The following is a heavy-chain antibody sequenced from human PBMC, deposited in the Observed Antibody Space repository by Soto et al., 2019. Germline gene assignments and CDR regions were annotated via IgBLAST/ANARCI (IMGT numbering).Heavy chain of an antibody. Sequence: GGPLSLSCPASVFTFSSNAMSWVRQAPGKGLEWVSAISGSGGSTYYADSVKGRFTISRDNSKNTLYLQMNSLRAEDTAVYYCAKDRRYYDFWSGYYTGGPFFHFDYWGQGTLVTVSS. CDR1: VFTFSSNA. V-gene: IGHV3-23*01. J-gene: IGHJ4*02. CDR3: AKDRRYYDFWSGYYTGGPFFHFDY. D-gene: IGHD3-3*01. CDR2: ISGSGGST.